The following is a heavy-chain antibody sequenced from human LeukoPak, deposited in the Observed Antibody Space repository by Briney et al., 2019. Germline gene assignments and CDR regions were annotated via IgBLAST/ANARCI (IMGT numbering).Heavy chain of an antibody. CDR3: ARDGSSGLDAFDI. V-gene: IGHV4-31*03. J-gene: IGHJ3*02. Sequence: PSETLSLTCTVSGGSISSGGYYWSWIRQHPGKGLEWIGYIYYSGSTYYNPSLKSRVTISVDTSKNQFSLKLSSVTAAETAVYYCARDGSSGLDAFDIWGQGTMVTVSS. CDR2: IYYSGST. D-gene: IGHD3-22*01. CDR1: GGSISSGGYY.